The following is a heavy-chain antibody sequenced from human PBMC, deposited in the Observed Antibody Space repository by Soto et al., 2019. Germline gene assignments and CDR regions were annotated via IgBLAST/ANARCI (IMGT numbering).Heavy chain of an antibody. CDR2: LYWDDDK. Sequence: ITLKESRPTLVKPTQTLTLTCTSSGFSLSTTRVGVGWIRQPPGEALEWLALLYWDDDKLYSPSLKRRLTITKDTTKHQVVLTLTNMDPVDTATYYSAHSKTSGMRYYFDYGGQGTLVTVSS. J-gene: IGHJ4*02. CDR3: AHSKTSGMRYYFDY. CDR1: GFSLSTTRVG. V-gene: IGHV2-5*02.